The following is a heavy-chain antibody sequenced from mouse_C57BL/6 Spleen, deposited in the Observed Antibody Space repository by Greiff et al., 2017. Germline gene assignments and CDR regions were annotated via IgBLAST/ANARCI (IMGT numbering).Heavy chain of an antibody. V-gene: IGHV1-66*01. CDR2: IYPGSGNT. CDR1: GYSFTSYY. Sequence: VQLQQSGPELVKPGASVKISCKASGYSFTSYYIHWVKQRPGQGLEWIGWIYPGSGNTKYNEKFKGKATLTADTSSSTAYMQLSSLTSEDSAVYYCARSADCHYFDYWGQGTTLTVSS. CDR3: ARSADCHYFDY. J-gene: IGHJ2*01.